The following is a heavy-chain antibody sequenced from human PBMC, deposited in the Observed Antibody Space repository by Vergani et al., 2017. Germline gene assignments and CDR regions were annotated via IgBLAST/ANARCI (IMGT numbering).Heavy chain of an antibody. CDR2: IFSNDEK. J-gene: IGHJ6*02. Sequence: QVTLKESGPVLVKPTETLTLTCTVSGFSLSNARMGVSWIRQPPGKALDWLAHIFSNDEKSYSTSLKSRITISKDTSKSQMVLTMTNMDPVDTATYYCARINVTWADVWGGRNYCYYYGMDVWGQGTMVTVSS. CDR3: ARINVTWADVWGGRNYCYYYGMDV. D-gene: IGHD3-3*01. CDR1: GFSLSNARMG. V-gene: IGHV2-26*01.